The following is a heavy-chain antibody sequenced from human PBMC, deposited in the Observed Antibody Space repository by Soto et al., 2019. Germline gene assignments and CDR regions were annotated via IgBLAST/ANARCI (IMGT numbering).Heavy chain of an antibody. CDR1: GYTFTRYA. J-gene: IGHJ6*02. CDR2: INAGNGNT. CDR3: ASSHALYYYYGMDV. Sequence: ASVKVSFKASGYTFTRYAMHWVRQAPGQRLEWMGWINAGNGNTKYSQKFQGRVTITRDTSASTAYMELSSLRSEDTAVYYCASSHALYYYYGMDVWGQGTTVTVSS. V-gene: IGHV1-3*01.